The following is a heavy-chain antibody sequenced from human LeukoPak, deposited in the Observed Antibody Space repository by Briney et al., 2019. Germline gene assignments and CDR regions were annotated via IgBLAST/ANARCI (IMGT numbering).Heavy chain of an antibody. CDR3: AKAGSGWDSNDAFDI. J-gene: IGHJ3*02. D-gene: IGHD6-19*01. Sequence: GGSLRLSCAASGFTFSSYGMSWVRQAPGKGLEWVSAISGSGGSTYYADSVKGRFTISRDNSKNTLYLQMNSLRAEDTAVYYCAKAGSGWDSNDAFDIWGQGTMVTVSS. CDR2: ISGSGGST. V-gene: IGHV3-23*01. CDR1: GFTFSSYG.